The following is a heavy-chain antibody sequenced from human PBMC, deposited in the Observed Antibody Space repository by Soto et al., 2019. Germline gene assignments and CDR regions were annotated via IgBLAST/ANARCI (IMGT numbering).Heavy chain of an antibody. V-gene: IGHV1-69*12. CDR1: GDTFTIFA. Sequence: QVQLVQSGAEVKKPGSSVKVSCKASGDTFTIFAISWVRQAPGQGLEWMGGIIPTIGTTNYAQRFQGRITIIGDEATGTAYMELSSLKSEDTAVYYCARDRGSGYDPGDYWGQGTLVTVSS. CDR3: ARDRGSGYDPGDY. CDR2: IIPTIGTT. D-gene: IGHD5-12*01. J-gene: IGHJ4*02.